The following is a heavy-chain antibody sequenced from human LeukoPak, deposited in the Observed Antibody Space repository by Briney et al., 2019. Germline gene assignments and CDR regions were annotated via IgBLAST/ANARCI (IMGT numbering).Heavy chain of an antibody. Sequence: ASVKVSCKASGYTFTSYYMHWVRQAPGQGLEWMGIINPSGGSTSHAQKFQGRVTMTRDTSTSTVYMELSSLRSEDTAVYYCARDGRVPDSSGYYYVGLDYWGQGTLVTVSS. CDR2: INPSGGST. CDR1: GYTFTSYY. J-gene: IGHJ4*02. CDR3: ARDGRVPDSSGYYYVGLDY. D-gene: IGHD3-22*01. V-gene: IGHV1-46*01.